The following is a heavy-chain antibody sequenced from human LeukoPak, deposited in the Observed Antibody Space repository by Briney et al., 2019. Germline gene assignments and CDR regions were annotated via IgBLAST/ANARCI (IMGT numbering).Heavy chain of an antibody. Sequence: SETLSLTCAVYGGSFSVYYWTWIRQPPGKGLEWIGEINHRGSTNHNPSLKSRVTISVDTSKNQFSLKLSSVTAADTAVYYCARFGYGSGSYYNWFDPWGQGTLVTVSS. CDR2: INHRGST. CDR1: GGSFSVYY. J-gene: IGHJ5*02. CDR3: ARFGYGSGSYYNWFDP. D-gene: IGHD3-10*01. V-gene: IGHV4-34*01.